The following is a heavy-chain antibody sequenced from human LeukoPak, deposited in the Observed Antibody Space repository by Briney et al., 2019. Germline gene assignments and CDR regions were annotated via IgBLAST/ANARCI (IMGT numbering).Heavy chain of an antibody. CDR1: GFTFSSYD. CDR2: ICTAGDT. V-gene: IGHV3-13*01. D-gene: IGHD1-26*01. Sequence: GGSLRLSCAASGFTFSSYDMHWVRQAAGKGLEWVSAICTAGDTYYPGSVRGGFTISRENAKNSLYLQMNSLRAGDTAVYYCARERSGSSAFDIWGQGTMVTVSS. CDR3: ARERSGSSAFDI. J-gene: IGHJ3*02.